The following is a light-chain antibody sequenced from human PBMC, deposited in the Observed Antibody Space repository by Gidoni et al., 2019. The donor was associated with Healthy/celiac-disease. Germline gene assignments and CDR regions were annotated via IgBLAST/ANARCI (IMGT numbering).Light chain of an antibody. J-gene: IGKJ1*01. Sequence: DIQITHSPSTLSASVGDRVTITCRSSQSISSWLAWYQQKPGKAPKLLLYKASSLESGGPSRFSGSGSGTEFTLTSSSLQPDDFATYYCQQYNSYWTFXQXTKVEIK. V-gene: IGKV1-5*03. CDR1: QSISSW. CDR3: QQYNSYWT. CDR2: KAS.